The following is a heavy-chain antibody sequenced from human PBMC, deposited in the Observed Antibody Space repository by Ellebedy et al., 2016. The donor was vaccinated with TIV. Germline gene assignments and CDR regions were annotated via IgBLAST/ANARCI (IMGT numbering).Heavy chain of an antibody. V-gene: IGHV1-18*01. D-gene: IGHD2-15*01. CDR2: ISAYNGNT. J-gene: IGHJ4*02. CDR1: GYTFTSHG. Sequence: ASVKVSCKASGYTFTSHGISWVRQAPGQGLEWMGWISAYNGNTNYAQKLQGRVTMTTDTSTSTAYMGLRSRRSDDTAVYYCAREEGYCSGGSCPFDYWGQGTLVTVSS. CDR3: AREEGYCSGGSCPFDY.